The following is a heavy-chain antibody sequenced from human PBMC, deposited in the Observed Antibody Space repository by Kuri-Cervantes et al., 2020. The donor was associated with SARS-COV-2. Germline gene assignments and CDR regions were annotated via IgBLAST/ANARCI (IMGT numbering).Heavy chain of an antibody. J-gene: IGHJ3*02. CDR1: GFTFSSYS. Sequence: GESLKISCAASGFTFSSYSMNWVRQAPGKGLEWVAVISYDGSNKYYADSVKGRFTISRDNSKNTLYLQMNSLRAEDTAVYYCATVFGRPDIWGQGTMVTVSS. CDR2: ISYDGSNK. D-gene: IGHD1-14*01. V-gene: IGHV3-30*03. CDR3: ATVFGRPDI.